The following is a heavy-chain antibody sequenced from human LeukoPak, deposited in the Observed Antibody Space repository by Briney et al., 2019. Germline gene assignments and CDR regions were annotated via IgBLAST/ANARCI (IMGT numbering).Heavy chain of an antibody. Sequence: PGGSLRLSCSGSGFTFSSYAMSWVRQAPGKGLEWVSAISGSGGSTYYADSVKGRFTISRDNSKNTLYLQMNSLRAEDTAVYYCAKEKSYYYDSSGQRFDYWGQGTLVTVSS. D-gene: IGHD3-22*01. CDR1: GFTFSSYA. CDR2: ISGSGGST. CDR3: AKEKSYYYDSSGQRFDY. J-gene: IGHJ4*02. V-gene: IGHV3-23*01.